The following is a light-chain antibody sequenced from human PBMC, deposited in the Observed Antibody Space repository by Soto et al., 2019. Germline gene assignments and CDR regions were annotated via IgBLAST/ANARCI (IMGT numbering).Light chain of an antibody. CDR2: DAS. CDR3: QQRSNWLSIT. CDR1: QSVSSY. V-gene: IGKV3-11*01. J-gene: IGKJ5*01. Sequence: EIVLTQSPATLSLSPGERATLSCRASQSVSSYLAWYQQKPGQAPSLLIYDASNRATGIPARFIGSGSGTDFTLTISSLEPEDFAVYYCQQRSNWLSITFGQGTRLEIK.